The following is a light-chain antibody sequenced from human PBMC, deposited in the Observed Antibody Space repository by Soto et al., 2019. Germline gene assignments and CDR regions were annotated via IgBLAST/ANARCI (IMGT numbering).Light chain of an antibody. J-gene: IGKJ5*01. CDR2: GAS. V-gene: IGKV3-11*01. CDR1: QSVSSD. Sequence: EIVMTQSPVTLSVSPGERVTLSCRASQSVSSDLAWYHQRPGQAPRLLIYGASTRATGIPARFSGSGSGTDFTLTISSLEPEDFAVYYCQQRSNWITFGQGTRLEIK. CDR3: QQRSNWIT.